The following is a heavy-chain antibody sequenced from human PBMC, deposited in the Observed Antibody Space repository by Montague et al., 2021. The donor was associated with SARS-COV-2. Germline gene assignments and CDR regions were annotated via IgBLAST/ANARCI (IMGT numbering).Heavy chain of an antibody. J-gene: IGHJ4*02. V-gene: IGHV4-31*03. CDR3: ARAPYTSRWYWIFDY. CDR2: ISYSGST. D-gene: IGHD6-13*01. Sequence: TLSLTCTVSGGSISTSGYYWSWIRQHPGKGLEWIGYISYSGSTYYNPSLKSRLTISVDTSKNQFSLRLTSVTAADTAVYYCARAPYTSRWYWIFDYWAREPWSPSR. CDR1: GGSISTSGYY.